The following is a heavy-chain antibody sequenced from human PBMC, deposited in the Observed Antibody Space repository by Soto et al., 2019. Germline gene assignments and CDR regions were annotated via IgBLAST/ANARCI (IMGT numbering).Heavy chain of an antibody. V-gene: IGHV4-4*02. CDR1: GGSISSSNW. Sequence: SETLSLTCAVSGGSISSSNWWSWVRQPPGKGLEWIGEIYHSGSTNYNPSLKSRVTISVDTSKNQFSLKLRSVAAADTAVYYCATRKTGLMIGASTPFDYWGQGTLVTVSS. CDR2: IYHSGST. J-gene: IGHJ4*02. CDR3: ATRKTGLMIGASTPFDY. D-gene: IGHD3-22*01.